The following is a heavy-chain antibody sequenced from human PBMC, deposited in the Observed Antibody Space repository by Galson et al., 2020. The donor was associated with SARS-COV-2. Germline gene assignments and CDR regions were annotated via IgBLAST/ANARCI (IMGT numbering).Heavy chain of an antibody. D-gene: IGHD3-16*01. J-gene: IGHJ2*01. CDR1: GGSISSYY. CDR2: NYYSGST. CDR3: ARHTLGGEMATIVHYWYFDL. Sequence: SESLSLTCTVSGGSISSYYWSRIRQPPGKGLEWIGHNYYSGSTNYNPSLKSRVTISVDTSKNQFSLKLSSVTAADTAVYYCARHTLGGEMATIVHYWYFDLWGRGTLVTVSS. V-gene: IGHV4-59*08.